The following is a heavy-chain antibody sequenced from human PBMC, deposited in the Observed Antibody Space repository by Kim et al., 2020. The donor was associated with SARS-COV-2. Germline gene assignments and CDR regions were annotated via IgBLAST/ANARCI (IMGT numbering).Heavy chain of an antibody. V-gene: IGHV3-30-3*01. J-gene: IGHJ3*02. Sequence: GGSLRLSCAASGFTFSSYAMHWVRQAPGKGLEWVAVISYDGSNKYYADSVKGRFTISRDNSKNTLYLQMNSLRAEDTAVYYCARVPDDGAFDIWGQGTMVTVSS. CDR2: ISYDGSNK. CDR3: ARVPDDGAFDI. CDR1: GFTFSSYA.